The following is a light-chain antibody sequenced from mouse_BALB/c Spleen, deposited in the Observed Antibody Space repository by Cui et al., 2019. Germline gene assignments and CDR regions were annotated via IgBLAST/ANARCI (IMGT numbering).Light chain of an antibody. CDR3: QQWSSNPPT. J-gene: IGKJ5*01. CDR1: SSVSY. V-gene: IGKV4-72*01. Sequence: QIALSQPPDNLAASPGEKVKMTCRASSSVSYMHWYQQKPGSSPKPWIYATSNLASGVPARFSGSGSGTSYSLTISRVEAEDAATYYCQQWSSNPPTFGAGTKLELK. CDR2: ATS.